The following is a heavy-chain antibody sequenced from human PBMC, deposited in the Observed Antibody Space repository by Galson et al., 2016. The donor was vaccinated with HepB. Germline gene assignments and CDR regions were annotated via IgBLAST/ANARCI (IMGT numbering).Heavy chain of an antibody. CDR3: TKPRYSYGPSYFDY. J-gene: IGHJ4*02. CDR2: IRSKAYGGTT. Sequence: SLRLSCAASGFTFGDYAMSWFRQAPGKGLQWVGFIRSKAYGGTTEYAASVKGRFTISRDDSKSIAYLQMNSLKTEDTAVYYCTKPRYSYGPSYFDYWGQGTLVTVSS. V-gene: IGHV3-49*03. D-gene: IGHD5-18*01. CDR1: GFTFGDYA.